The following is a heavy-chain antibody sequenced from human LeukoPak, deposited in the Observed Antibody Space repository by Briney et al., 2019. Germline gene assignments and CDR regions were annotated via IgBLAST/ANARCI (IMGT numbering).Heavy chain of an antibody. CDR1: GGSISSGGYS. J-gene: IGHJ4*02. Sequence: SQTLSLTCAVSGGSISSGGYSWSWIRQPPGKGLEWIGYIYHSGSTYYNPSLKSRVTISVDRSKNQFSLKLSSVTAADTAVYYCARARSSSGYYTLFDYWGQGTLVTVSS. V-gene: IGHV4-30-2*01. CDR2: IYHSGST. CDR3: ARARSSSGYYTLFDY. D-gene: IGHD3-22*01.